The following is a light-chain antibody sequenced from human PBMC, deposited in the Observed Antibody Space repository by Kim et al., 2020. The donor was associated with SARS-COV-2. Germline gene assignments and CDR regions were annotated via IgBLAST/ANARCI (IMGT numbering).Light chain of an antibody. V-gene: IGKV3-15*01. Sequence: LSGTRGERATLSCRAGQSVSNNLAWCQQKPGQSTRLLIYSASTRATGIPARFSGSGSGTEFTLTISRLQSEDFAVYYCQQYNNWYIFGQGTKLEI. CDR2: SAS. CDR3: QQYNNWYI. J-gene: IGKJ2*01. CDR1: QSVSNN.